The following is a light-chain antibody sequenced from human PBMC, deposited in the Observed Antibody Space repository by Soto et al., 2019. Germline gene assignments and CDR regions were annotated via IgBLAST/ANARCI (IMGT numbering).Light chain of an antibody. J-gene: IGKJ4*01. CDR3: LQLNSYPLT. CDR1: QGISSY. CDR2: ATS. V-gene: IGKV1-9*01. Sequence: DTQLTQPPSFLSASVGDRVTITCRASQGISSYLAWYQQKPGKAPKLLIYATSTLQSGVPSRFSGSESGTEFTLTISSLQPEDFATYFCLQLNSYPLTFGGGTRVEIK.